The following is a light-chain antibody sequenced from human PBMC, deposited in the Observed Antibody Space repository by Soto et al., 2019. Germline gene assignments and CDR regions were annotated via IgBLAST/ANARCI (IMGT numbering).Light chain of an antibody. CDR2: DDN. J-gene: IGLJ3*02. Sequence: QSVLAQPPSASGTPGQRVTISCSGGSSNIGVNAVNWYQQFPGTAPKVFIYDDNQRPSGVPDRFSGSKSGTSASLAISGLQSEDEADYYCATWDDSLNGWVFGGGTKLTVL. V-gene: IGLV1-44*01. CDR1: SSNIGVNA. CDR3: ATWDDSLNGWV.